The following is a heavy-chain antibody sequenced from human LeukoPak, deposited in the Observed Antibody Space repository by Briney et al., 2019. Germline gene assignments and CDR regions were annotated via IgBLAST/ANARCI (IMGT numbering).Heavy chain of an antibody. D-gene: IGHD3-3*01. J-gene: IGHJ6*02. CDR1: GGSISSYY. CDR2: IYYSGST. CDR3: ARGGHMYYDFWSGCYTDYYYGMDV. Sequence: SETLSLTCTVSGGSISSYYWSWIRQPPGKGLEWIGYIYYSGSTNYNPSLKSRVTISVDTSKNQFSLKLSSVTAADTAVYYCARGGHMYYDFWSGCYTDYYYGMDVWGQGTTVTVSS. V-gene: IGHV4-59*01.